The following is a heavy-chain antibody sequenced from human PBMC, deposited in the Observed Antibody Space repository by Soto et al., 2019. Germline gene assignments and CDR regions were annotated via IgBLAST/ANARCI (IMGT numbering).Heavy chain of an antibody. CDR2: ISAYNGNT. D-gene: IGHD3-22*01. Sequence: ASVKVSCKASGYTFTSYGISWVRQAPGQGLEWMGWISAYNGNTNYAQKLQGRVTMTTDTSTSTAYMELRSLRSGDTAVYYCARDPPYYYDSSGYVDYWGQGTLVTVSS. CDR3: ARDPPYYYDSSGYVDY. V-gene: IGHV1-18*01. J-gene: IGHJ4*02. CDR1: GYTFTSYG.